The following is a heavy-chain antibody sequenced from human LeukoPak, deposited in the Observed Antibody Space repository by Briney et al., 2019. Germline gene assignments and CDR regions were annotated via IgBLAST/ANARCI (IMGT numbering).Heavy chain of an antibody. CDR2: MNPNSGNA. V-gene: IGHV1-8*01. D-gene: IGHD2-15*01. CDR1: GYTFTSYD. Sequence: ASVKVSCKASGYTFTSYDINWVRQATGQGLEWMGWMNPNSGNAGYAQKFQGRVTMTRDTSISTAYMELSSLTSEDTAVYYCARGGYWLHCSGGTCPPYNADYWGQGALVTVSS. J-gene: IGHJ4*02. CDR3: ARGGYWLHCSGGTCPPYNADY.